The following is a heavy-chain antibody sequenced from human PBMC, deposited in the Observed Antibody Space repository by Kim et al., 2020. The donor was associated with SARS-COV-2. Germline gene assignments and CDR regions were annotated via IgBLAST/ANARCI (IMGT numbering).Heavy chain of an antibody. V-gene: IGHV3-49*04. D-gene: IGHD3-10*01. CDR2: IRSKAYGGTT. CDR3: TRDQEYGEFDY. J-gene: IGHJ4*02. Sequence: GGSLRLSCTASGFSFGDYAMSWVRQAPGKGLEWVGFIRSKAYGGTTEYAASVKGRFTISRDDSKSIAYLQMNSLKTEDTAVYYCTRDQEYGEFDYWGQGTLVTVSS. CDR1: GFSFGDYA.